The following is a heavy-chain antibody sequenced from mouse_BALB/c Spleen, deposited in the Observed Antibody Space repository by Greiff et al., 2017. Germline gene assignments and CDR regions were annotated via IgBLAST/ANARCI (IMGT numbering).Heavy chain of an antibody. V-gene: IGHV5-15*02. J-gene: IGHJ2*01. CDR1: GFTFSDYG. D-gene: IGHD2-1*01. CDR3: ARDGNYYFDY. CDR2: ISNLAYSI. Sequence: EVKVVESGGGLVQPGGSRELSCAASGFTFSDYGMAWVRQAPGKGPEWVAFISNLAYSIYYADTVTGRFTISRENAKNTLYLEMSSLRSEDTAMYYCARDGNYYFDYWGQGTTLTVSS.